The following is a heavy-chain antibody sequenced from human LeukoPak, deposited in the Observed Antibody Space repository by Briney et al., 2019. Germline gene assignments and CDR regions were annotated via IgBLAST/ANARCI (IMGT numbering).Heavy chain of an antibody. J-gene: IGHJ6*03. V-gene: IGHV3-30*04. CDR1: GFTFSSYA. CDR3: ARGPSIVVVVAATPQYYYYVDV. Sequence: PGGSLRLSCAASGFTFSSYAMHWVRQAPGKGLEWVAVISYDGSNKYYADSVKGRFTISRDNSKNTLYLQMNSLRAEDTAVYYCARGPSIVVVVAATPQYYYYVDVWGKGTTVTVSS. D-gene: IGHD2-15*01. CDR2: ISYDGSNK.